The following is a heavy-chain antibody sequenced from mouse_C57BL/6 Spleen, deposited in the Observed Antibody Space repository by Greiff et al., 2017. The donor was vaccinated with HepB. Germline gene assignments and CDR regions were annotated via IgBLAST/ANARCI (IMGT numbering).Heavy chain of an antibody. Sequence: VQLQQSGAELVKPGASVKMSCKASGYTFTTYPIEWMKQNHGKSLEWIGNFHPYNDDTKYNEKFKGKATLTVEKSSSTVYLELSRLTSDDSAVYYCSRRGKYYYGSSYSYWYVDVWGTGTTVTVSS. CDR1: GYTFTTYP. J-gene: IGHJ1*03. CDR3: SRRGKYYYGSSYSYWYVDV. V-gene: IGHV1-47*01. CDR2: FHPYNDDT. D-gene: IGHD1-1*01.